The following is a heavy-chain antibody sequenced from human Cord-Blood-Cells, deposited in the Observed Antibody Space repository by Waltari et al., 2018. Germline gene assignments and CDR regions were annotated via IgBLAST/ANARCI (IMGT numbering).Heavy chain of an antibody. CDR3: ARSRGYSYGDAFDI. Sequence: QLQLQESGPGLVKPSATLSLTCTVSGGPISSSSYYWGWIRQPPGKGLEWIGSIYYSGSTYYNPSLKSRVTISVDTSKNQFSLKLSSVTAADTAVYYCARSRGYSYGDAFDIWGQGTMVTVSS. D-gene: IGHD5-18*01. V-gene: IGHV4-39*01. J-gene: IGHJ3*02. CDR2: IYYSGST. CDR1: GGPISSSSYY.